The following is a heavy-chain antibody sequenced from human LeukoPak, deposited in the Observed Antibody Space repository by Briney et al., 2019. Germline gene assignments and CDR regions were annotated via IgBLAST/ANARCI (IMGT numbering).Heavy chain of an antibody. Sequence: SETLSLTCAVYGRSFSGYYWSWIRQPPGKGLEWIGEINHSGSTNYNPSLKSRVTISVDTSKNQFSLKLSSVTAADTAVYYCARRKWLRTKIFDYWGQGTLVTVSS. CDR1: GRSFSGYY. J-gene: IGHJ4*02. CDR2: INHSGST. D-gene: IGHD5-12*01. CDR3: ARRKWLRTKIFDY. V-gene: IGHV4-34*01.